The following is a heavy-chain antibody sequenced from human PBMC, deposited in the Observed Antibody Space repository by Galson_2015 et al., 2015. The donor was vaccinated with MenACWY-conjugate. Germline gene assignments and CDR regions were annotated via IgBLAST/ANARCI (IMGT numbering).Heavy chain of an antibody. CDR2: IYHTGST. V-gene: IGHV4-59*08. CDR3: ARHTAVIWFDP. J-gene: IGHJ5*02. Sequence: SETLSLTCTVSGGSINSHYWSWLRQRPGKGLEWIGYIYHTGSTDYNPSFKSRVTISIDSSKKSFSLELKSVTAADTAVYYCARHTAVIWFDPWGQGTLVTVPS. CDR1: GGSINSHY. D-gene: IGHD6-19*01.